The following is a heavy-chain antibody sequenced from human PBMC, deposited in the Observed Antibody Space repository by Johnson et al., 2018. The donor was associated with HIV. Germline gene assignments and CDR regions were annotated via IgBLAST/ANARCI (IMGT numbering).Heavy chain of an antibody. Sequence: VQLLESGGGFIQPGGSLRLSCAASGFTVSSNYMSWVRQAQGKGLEWVSVIYSGGRTFYADSVQGRFTISRDNSKNTLYFQMNSLRADDTAVYYCAREDMEWGAFDIWGQGTMVTVSS. CDR2: IYSGGRT. CDR3: AREDMEWGAFDI. D-gene: IGHD3-3*01. J-gene: IGHJ3*02. V-gene: IGHV3-53*01. CDR1: GFTVSSNY.